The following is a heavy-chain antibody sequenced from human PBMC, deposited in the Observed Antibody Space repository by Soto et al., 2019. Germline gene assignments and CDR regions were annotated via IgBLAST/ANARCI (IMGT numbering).Heavy chain of an antibody. D-gene: IGHD4-17*01. CDR3: ARVRGSTVTFDY. V-gene: IGHV4-30-4*01. Sequence: SETLSITCTVSGGSISSGDYYWSWIRQPPGKGLEWIGYIYYSGSTYYNPSLKSRVTISVDTSKNQFSLKLSSVTAADTAVYYCARVRGSTVTFDYWGQGTLVTVSS. J-gene: IGHJ4*02. CDR1: GGSISSGDYY. CDR2: IYYSGST.